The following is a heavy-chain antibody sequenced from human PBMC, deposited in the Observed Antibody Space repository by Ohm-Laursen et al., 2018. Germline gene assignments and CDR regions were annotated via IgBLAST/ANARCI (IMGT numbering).Heavy chain of an antibody. CDR2: IYYSGSN. V-gene: IGHV4-59*01. CDR1: GGSISTYY. CDR3: ARGYCSTASCPKFDS. Sequence: TLSLTCTVSGGSISTYYWSWIRQPPEKGLEWIGYIYYSGSNNYNPSLKSRVTISVDTSKKQVSLKLTSVTAADTAVYYCARGYCSTASCPKFDSWGQGTLVTVSS. J-gene: IGHJ4*02. D-gene: IGHD2-2*01.